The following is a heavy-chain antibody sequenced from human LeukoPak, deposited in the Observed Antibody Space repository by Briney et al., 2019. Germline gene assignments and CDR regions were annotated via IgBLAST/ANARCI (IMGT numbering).Heavy chain of an antibody. J-gene: IGHJ4*02. Sequence: GGTLRLSCAASGFTFSSYAMHWVRQAPGKGLEWVAVISYDGSNKYYADSVKGRFTISRDNSKNTLYLQMNSLRAEDTAVYYCARDVGIAAAGTGWGQGTLVTVSS. V-gene: IGHV3-30*04. CDR3: ARDVGIAAAGTG. CDR1: GFTFSSYA. D-gene: IGHD6-13*01. CDR2: ISYDGSNK.